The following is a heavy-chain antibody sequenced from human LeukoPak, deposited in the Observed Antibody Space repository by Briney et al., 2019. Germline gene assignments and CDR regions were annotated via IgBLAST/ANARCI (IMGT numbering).Heavy chain of an antibody. J-gene: IGHJ4*02. Sequence: SETLSLTCTVSGGSISSYYWSWIRQPPGKGLEWIGYIYYSGSTNYNPSLKSRVTISVDTSKNQFSLKLTSVTAADTAVYYCASKPYYHILTGYSNYFDYWGQGTLVTVSS. CDR2: IYYSGST. CDR3: ASKPYYHILTGYSNYFDY. CDR1: GGSISSYY. D-gene: IGHD3-9*01. V-gene: IGHV4-59*12.